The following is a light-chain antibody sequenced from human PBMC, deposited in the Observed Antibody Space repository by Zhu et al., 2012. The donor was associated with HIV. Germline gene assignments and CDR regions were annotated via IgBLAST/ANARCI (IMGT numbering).Light chain of an antibody. V-gene: IGKV3-20*01. J-gene: IGKJ4*01. Sequence: EIVLTQSPATLSLSPGERATLSCRASQSVNSYLAWYQQKPGQAPRLLIYDASNRATGVPDRFRGSASGTDFTLTISRLEAGDFAVYYCQQYGSSPLTFGGGTKVELK. CDR3: QQYGSSPLT. CDR1: QSVNSY. CDR2: DAS.